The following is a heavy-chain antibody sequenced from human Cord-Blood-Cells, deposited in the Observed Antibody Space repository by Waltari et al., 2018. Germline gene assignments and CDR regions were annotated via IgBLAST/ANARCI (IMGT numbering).Heavy chain of an antibody. V-gene: IGHV3-53*01. D-gene: IGHD3-10*01. Sequence: EVQLVESGGGLIQPGGSLRLSCAASGFTVSSNYMSWVRQAPGKGLEWVSVIYSGGSTYYADSVKGRFTISRDNSKNTLYLQMNSLRAEDTAVYYCAREGITMVRGVIGYYYYYYMDVWGKGTTVTVSS. CDR1: GFTVSSNY. CDR2: IYSGGST. J-gene: IGHJ6*03. CDR3: AREGITMVRGVIGYYYYYYMDV.